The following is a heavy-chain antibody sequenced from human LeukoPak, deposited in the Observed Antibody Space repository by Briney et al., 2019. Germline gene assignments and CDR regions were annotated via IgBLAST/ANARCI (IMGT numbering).Heavy chain of an antibody. CDR1: GFTFSSYG. Sequence: GGSLRLSCAASGFTFSSYGMHWVRQAPGKGLEWVAFIRYDGSNKYYADSVKGRFTISRDNSKNTLYLQMNSLRAEDTAVYYCAKDRASSGSPRVFDYGGQGTLVSVSS. D-gene: IGHD6-19*01. V-gene: IGHV3-30*02. J-gene: IGHJ4*02. CDR2: IRYDGSNK. CDR3: AKDRASSGSPRVFDY.